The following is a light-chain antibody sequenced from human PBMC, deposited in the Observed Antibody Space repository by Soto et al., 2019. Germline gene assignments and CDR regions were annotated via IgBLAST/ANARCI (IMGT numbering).Light chain of an antibody. CDR1: SSDVGGYSY. J-gene: IGLJ1*01. CDR2: DVT. V-gene: IGLV2-14*01. Sequence: QSVLNQPASVSGSPGQSITISCTGTSSDVGGYSYVSWYQQHPRKAPKLMIYDVTSRPSGVSYRFSVSKSGNTASLTISGLQAEVEADYYCSPYTTSSSYVFGTGTKVTVL. CDR3: SPYTTSSSYV.